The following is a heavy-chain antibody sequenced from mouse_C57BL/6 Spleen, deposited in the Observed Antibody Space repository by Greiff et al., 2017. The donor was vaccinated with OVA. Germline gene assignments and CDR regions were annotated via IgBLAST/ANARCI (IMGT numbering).Heavy chain of an antibody. Sequence: EAGGGLVQPKGSLKLSCAASGFTFNTYAMHWVRQAPGKGLEWVARIRSKSSNYATYYADSVKDRLTISRDESQSMLYLQMNNLKTEDTAMYYCVRDGSSYGYVDVWGTGTTVTVSS. V-gene: IGHV10-3*01. CDR3: VRDGSSYGYVDV. CDR1: GFTFNTYA. D-gene: IGHD1-1*01. CDR2: IRSKSSNYAT. J-gene: IGHJ1*03.